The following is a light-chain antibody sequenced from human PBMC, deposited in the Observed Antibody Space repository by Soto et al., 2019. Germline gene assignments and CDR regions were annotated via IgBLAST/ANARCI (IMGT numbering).Light chain of an antibody. CDR3: SSYTSSSTWV. CDR1: SSDVGGYNY. V-gene: IGLV2-14*01. CDR2: EVS. J-gene: IGLJ3*02. Sequence: QSALTQPASVSGYPGQSITISCTGTSSDVGGYNYVSWYQQHPGEAPKLMIYEVSNRPSGVSNRFSGSKSGNTASLIFSGLQSEDEADYSCSSYTSSSTWVFGGGTKLTVL.